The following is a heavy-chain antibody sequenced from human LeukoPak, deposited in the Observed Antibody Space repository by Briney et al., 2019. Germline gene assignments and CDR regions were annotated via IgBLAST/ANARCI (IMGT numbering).Heavy chain of an antibody. CDR2: IYTSGST. CDR3: ASGGYRYGYDEFDY. CDR1: GGSISSYY. V-gene: IGHV4-4*07. J-gene: IGHJ4*02. D-gene: IGHD5-18*01. Sequence: PSETLSLTCTVSGGSISSYYWRWIRQPPAKELEWIGRIYTSGSTNYNPSLKSRVTMSLDTSTTKFPLKLSSVTAADTAVYYCASGGYRYGYDEFDYWGQGTLVTVSS.